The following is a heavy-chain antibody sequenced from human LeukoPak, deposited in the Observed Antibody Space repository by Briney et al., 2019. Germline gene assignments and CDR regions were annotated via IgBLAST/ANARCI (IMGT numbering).Heavy chain of an antibody. CDR1: GFTFCDYA. V-gene: IGHV3-49*03. CDR3: TRGYGRVDY. Sequence: GGSLRLSCTASGFTFCDYAMSWFRQAPGKGLEWVGFIRSKAYGGTTEYAASVKGRFTISRDDSKSIAYLQMNSLKTEDTAVYYCTRGYGRVDYWGQGTVVTVSS. D-gene: IGHD4-17*01. J-gene: IGHJ4*02. CDR2: IRSKAYGGTT.